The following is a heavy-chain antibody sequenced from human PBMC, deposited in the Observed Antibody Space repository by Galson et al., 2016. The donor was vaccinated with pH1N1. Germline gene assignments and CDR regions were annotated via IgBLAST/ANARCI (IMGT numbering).Heavy chain of an antibody. J-gene: IGHJ4*02. CDR2: ISRADDT. Sequence: SLRLSCAASGFTFGTYGMSWVRQAPGKGLEWVSSISRADDTYYADSVKGRFTISRDNSKNSLFLQMSSLRADDTALYYCAKDLCSGASCYTVWEVRDFDYWGLGTLVTVSS. V-gene: IGHV3-23*01. CDR3: AKDLCSGASCYTVWEVRDFDY. CDR1: GFTFGTYG. D-gene: IGHD2-2*02.